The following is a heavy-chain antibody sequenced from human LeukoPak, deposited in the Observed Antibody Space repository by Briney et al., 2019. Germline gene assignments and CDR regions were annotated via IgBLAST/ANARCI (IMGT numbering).Heavy chain of an antibody. CDR1: GFTFDDYG. D-gene: IGHD3-9*01. CDR2: INWNGGST. V-gene: IGHV3-20*04. J-gene: IGHJ6*03. Sequence: GGSLRLSCAASGFTFDDYGMSWVRQAPGKGLEWVSGINWNGGSTGYADSVKGRFTISRDNAKNSLYLQMNSLRAEDTAVYYCAKAGMAVLTGYYPYYYYMDVWGKGTTVTVSS. CDR3: AKAGMAVLTGYYPYYYYMDV.